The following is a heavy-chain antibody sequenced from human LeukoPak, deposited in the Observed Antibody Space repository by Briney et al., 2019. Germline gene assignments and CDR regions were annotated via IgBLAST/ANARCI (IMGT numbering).Heavy chain of an antibody. CDR1: GFTFSSYG. V-gene: IGHV3-30*02. CDR3: ARSGYDLPYYYMDV. Sequence: GGSLRLPCAASGFTFSSYGMHWVRQAPGKGLEWVAFIRYDGSNKYYADSVKGRFTISRDNSKNTLYLQMNSLRAEDTALYRCARSGYDLPYYYMDVWGKGTTVTISS. CDR2: IRYDGSNK. D-gene: IGHD5-12*01. J-gene: IGHJ6*03.